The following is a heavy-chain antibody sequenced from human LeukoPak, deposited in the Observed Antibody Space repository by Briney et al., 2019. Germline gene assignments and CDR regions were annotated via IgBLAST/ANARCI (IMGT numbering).Heavy chain of an antibody. CDR1: GFTFSSYA. D-gene: IGHD2-2*01. CDR2: ISGSGSPT. CDR3: AKENGDLYEYCVFTSCPDNWFDP. V-gene: IGHV3-23*01. Sequence: GGSLRLSCAASGFTFSSYAVSWVRQAPGKGLEWVSGISGSGSPTHYADSVKGRFAISRDNSKTTVYLQMNSLRAEDTAVYYCAKENGDLYEYCVFTSCPDNWFDPWGQGTLVTVSS. J-gene: IGHJ5*02.